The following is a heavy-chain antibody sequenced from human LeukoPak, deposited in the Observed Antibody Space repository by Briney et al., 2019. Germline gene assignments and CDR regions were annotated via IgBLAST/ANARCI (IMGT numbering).Heavy chain of an antibody. CDR2: ISGSGGST. V-gene: IGHV3-23*01. CDR3: AKDRSLYYYGSGISY. D-gene: IGHD3-10*01. Sequence: GSLRLSCAASGFPFSSYAMSWVRQAPGKGLEWVSAISGSGGSTYYADSVKGRFTISRDNSKNTLYLQMNSLRAEDTAVYYCAKDRSLYYYGSGISYGGQGTLVTVS. CDR1: GFPFSSYA. J-gene: IGHJ4*02.